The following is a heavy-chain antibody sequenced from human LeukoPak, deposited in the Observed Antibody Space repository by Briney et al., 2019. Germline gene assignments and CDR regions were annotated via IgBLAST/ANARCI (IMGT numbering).Heavy chain of an antibody. D-gene: IGHD3-22*01. CDR3: ARDRYYDSSGYYRFDY. Sequence: SETLSLTCTVSGGSISSYYWSWIRQPPGKGLEWIGYIYYSGSTNYNPSLKGRVTISVDTSKNQFSLKLSSVTAADTAVYYRARDRYYDSSGYYRFDYWGQGTLVTVSS. V-gene: IGHV4-59*01. CDR1: GGSISSYY. J-gene: IGHJ4*02. CDR2: IYYSGST.